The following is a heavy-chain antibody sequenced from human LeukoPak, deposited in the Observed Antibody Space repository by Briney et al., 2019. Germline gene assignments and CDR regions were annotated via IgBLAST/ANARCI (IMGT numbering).Heavy chain of an antibody. CDR3: ARAGVQWLAPPNWFDP. CDR2: IYYSGST. D-gene: IGHD6-19*01. Sequence: PGGSLRLSCLGSGFTFSTYWMSWVRQAPGKGLEWIGYIYYSGSTNYNPSLKSRVTISVDTSKNQFSLKLSSVTAADTAVYYCARAGVQWLAPPNWFDPWGQGTLVTVSS. CDR1: GFTFSTYW. V-gene: IGHV4-59*01. J-gene: IGHJ5*02.